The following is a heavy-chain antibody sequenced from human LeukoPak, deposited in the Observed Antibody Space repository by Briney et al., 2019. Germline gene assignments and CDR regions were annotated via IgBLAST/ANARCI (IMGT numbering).Heavy chain of an antibody. CDR2: IYYSGST. J-gene: IGHJ6*02. V-gene: IGHV4-59*08. CDR3: ARTPNYGSGSHYYYYYGMDV. CDR1: GGSFSGYY. D-gene: IGHD3-10*01. Sequence: SETLSLTCAVYGGSFSGYYWSWIRQPPGKGLEWIGYIYYSGSTNYNPSLKSRVTISVDTSKNQFSLKLSSVTAADTAVYYCARTPNYGSGSHYYYYYGMDVWGQGTTVTVSS.